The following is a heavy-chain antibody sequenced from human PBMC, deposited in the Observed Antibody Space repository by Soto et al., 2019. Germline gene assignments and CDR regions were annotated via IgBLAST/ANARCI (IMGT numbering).Heavy chain of an antibody. J-gene: IGHJ4*02. D-gene: IGHD2-15*01. CDR2: IRSKAYGGTT. V-gene: IGHV3-49*04. CDR1: GFTFGDYA. Sequence: GGSLRLSCTASGFTFGDYAVSWVRQAPGKGLEWVGFIRSKAYGGTTEYAASVKGRFTISRDDSKSIAYLQMNSLKTEDTAVYYCTSSYCSGGSCPVDYWGQGTLVTVSS. CDR3: TSSYCSGGSCPVDY.